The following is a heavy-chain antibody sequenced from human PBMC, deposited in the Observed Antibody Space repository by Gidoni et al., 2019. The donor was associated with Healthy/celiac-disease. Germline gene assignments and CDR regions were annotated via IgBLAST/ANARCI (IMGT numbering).Heavy chain of an antibody. CDR2: IKSKTDGGTT. D-gene: IGHD1-26*01. CDR3: TTDSSIVGVPGDVAFDI. Sequence: EVQLVESGGGLVKPGGSLRLSCAASGFTFRNAWMSWVRQAPGKGLEWVGRIKSKTDGGTTDYAAPVKGRFTISRDDSKNTLYLQMNSLKTEDTAVYYCTTDSSIVGVPGDVAFDIWGQGTMVTVSS. V-gene: IGHV3-15*01. J-gene: IGHJ3*02. CDR1: GFTFRNAW.